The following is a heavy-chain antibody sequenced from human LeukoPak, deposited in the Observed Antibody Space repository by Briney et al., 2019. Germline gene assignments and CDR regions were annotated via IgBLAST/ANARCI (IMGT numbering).Heavy chain of an antibody. CDR3: ARPALAAAGTPYYYYGMDV. CDR1: GFTISSNY. Sequence: PGGSLRLSCAASGFTISSNYMSWVRQAPGKGLEWVSVIYSGGSTYYADSVKGRFTISRDNSKNTLYLQMNSLRAEDTAVYYCARPALAAAGTPYYYYGMDVWGQGTTVTVSS. V-gene: IGHV3-66*04. J-gene: IGHJ6*02. D-gene: IGHD6-13*01. CDR2: IYSGGST.